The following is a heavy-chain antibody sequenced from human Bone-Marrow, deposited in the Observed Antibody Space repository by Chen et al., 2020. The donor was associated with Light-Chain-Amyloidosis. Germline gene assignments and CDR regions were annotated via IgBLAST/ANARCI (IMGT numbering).Heavy chain of an antibody. CDR2: VYYSGST. J-gene: IGHJ4*02. CDR1: GASISNYY. V-gene: IGHV4-59*01. D-gene: IGHD3-10*01. Sequence: QVQLQESGPGLVKPSETLSLTCTVPGASISNYYWSWIRQPPGKGLEWIGYVYYSGSTNYNPSLTSRVTISVDTSKNQLSLKLNSVTAADTAVYYCARDRRFGNFDYWGQGTLVTVSS. CDR3: ARDRRFGNFDY.